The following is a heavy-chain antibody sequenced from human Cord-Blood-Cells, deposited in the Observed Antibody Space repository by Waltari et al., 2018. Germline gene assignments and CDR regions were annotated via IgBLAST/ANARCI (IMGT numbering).Heavy chain of an antibody. V-gene: IGHV3-21*01. CDR1: GFTFSSYS. CDR2: ISSSSSYI. CDR3: ARGLLGYYYYYGMDV. D-gene: IGHD2-15*01. Sequence: EVQLVESGGGLVKPGGSLRLSCAASGFTFSSYSMNWVRHAPGKGLEWVSSISSSSSYIYYADSVKGRFTISRDNAKNSLYLQMNSLRAEDTAVYYCARGLLGYYYYYGMDVWGQGTTVTVSS. J-gene: IGHJ6*02.